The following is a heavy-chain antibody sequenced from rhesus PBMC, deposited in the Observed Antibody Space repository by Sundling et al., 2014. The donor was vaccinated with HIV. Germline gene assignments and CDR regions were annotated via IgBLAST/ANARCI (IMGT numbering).Heavy chain of an antibody. CDR3: ATSGSYAYYYVLVY. V-gene: IGHV4-80*01. CDR1: GASISSFS. CDR2: INGHSGSS. D-gene: IGHD3-9*01. J-gene: IGHJ4*01. Sequence: QVQLQESGPGLVKPSETLSLTCTVSGASISSFSWSWIRQSPGRGLEWIGEINGHSGSSKYNPSLKSRVTISRDTSKNQFSLKLNSVTAADTAVYYCATSGSYAYYYVLVYWGQGVLVTVSS.